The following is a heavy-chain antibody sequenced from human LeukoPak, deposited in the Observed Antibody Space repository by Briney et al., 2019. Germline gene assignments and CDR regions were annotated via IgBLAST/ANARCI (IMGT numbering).Heavy chain of an antibody. CDR2: ISYDETDK. D-gene: IGHD5-18*01. J-gene: IGHJ4*02. CDR1: GFTFSRYG. V-gene: IGHV3-30*19. CDR3: ARGDTMNTALATNY. Sequence: GGSLRLSCAASGFTFSRYGMHWVRQAPGKGLEWVAVISYDETDKDYADSVKGRFTIPRDISKNTLYLQLNSLRPEDTAVYYCARGDTMNTALATNYWGQGTLVTVSS.